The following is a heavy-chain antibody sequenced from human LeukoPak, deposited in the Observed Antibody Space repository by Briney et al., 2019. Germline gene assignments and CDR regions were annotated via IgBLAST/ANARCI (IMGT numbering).Heavy chain of an antibody. V-gene: IGHV3-30*19. CDR2: IWFDGSNK. J-gene: IGHJ3*02. CDR3: AREATDAFDI. CDR1: GFTLSSHV. Sequence: GGSLRLSWAASGFTLSSHVMHWVRQAPGKGREWVALIWFDGSNKYYADSVKGRFTISRDNSKNTLFLQMSSLRVEDTAVYYCAREATDAFDIWGQGTMVTVSS.